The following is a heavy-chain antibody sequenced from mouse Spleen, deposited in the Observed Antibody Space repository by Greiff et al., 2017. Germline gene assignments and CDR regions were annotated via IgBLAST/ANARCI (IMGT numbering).Heavy chain of an antibody. Sequence: VQLQQSGAELVRPGASVTLSCKASGYTFTDYEMHWVKQTPVHGLEWIGAIDPETGGTAYNQKFKGKATLTADKSSSTAYMELRSLTSEDSAVYYCTRPGSPYYFDYWGQGTTLTVSS. D-gene: IGHD4-1*01. CDR2: IDPETGGT. J-gene: IGHJ2*01. V-gene: IGHV1-15*01. CDR3: TRPGSPYYFDY. CDR1: GYTFTDYE.